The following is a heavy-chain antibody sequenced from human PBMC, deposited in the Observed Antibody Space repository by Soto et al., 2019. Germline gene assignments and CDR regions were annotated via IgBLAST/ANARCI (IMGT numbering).Heavy chain of an antibody. Sequence: EVQLVESGGGLVQPGGSLRLSCAVSGFTFSSFWMHWVRQATGEGLVWVSRINTDGSSTSYADSVKGRFTISRDNAKNTLYLQMNSLRVEYTAMYYCAKRGVDTFGVTYGGQGTLVTVSS. CDR1: GFTFSSFW. J-gene: IGHJ4*02. CDR3: AKRGVDTFGVTY. CDR2: INTDGSST. V-gene: IGHV3-74*01. D-gene: IGHD3-10*01.